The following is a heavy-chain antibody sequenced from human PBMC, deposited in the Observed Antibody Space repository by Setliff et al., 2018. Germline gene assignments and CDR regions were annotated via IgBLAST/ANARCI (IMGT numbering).Heavy chain of an antibody. V-gene: IGHV4-4*07. Sequence: SETLSLTCTVSGDSISNYYWNWIRQPAGKGLEWIGRIYVTESTKYNPSLKSQVTLSIDTSNNQFSLKLSSVTAADAALYYCAASRAYTGAVEEWFLPKTFDFWGQGSPVTVSS. D-gene: IGHD3-10*01. CDR2: IYVTEST. J-gene: IGHJ4*02. CDR3: AASRAYTGAVEEWFLPKTFDF. CDR1: GDSISNYY.